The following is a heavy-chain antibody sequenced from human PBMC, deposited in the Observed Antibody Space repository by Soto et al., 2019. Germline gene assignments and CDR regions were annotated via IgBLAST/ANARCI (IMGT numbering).Heavy chain of an antibody. CDR1: GGTFSSYT. Sequence: QVQLVQSGAEVKKPGSSVKVSCKASGGTFSSYTISWVRQAPGQGLEWMGRIIPIPGIANYAQKFQGRVTIAADKSTSTAYMELSSLRSKDTAVYYCARDGNSSSWYVHYYGMDVWGQGTTVTDSS. CDR2: IIPIPGIA. V-gene: IGHV1-69*08. J-gene: IGHJ6*02. D-gene: IGHD6-13*01. CDR3: ARDGNSSSWYVHYYGMDV.